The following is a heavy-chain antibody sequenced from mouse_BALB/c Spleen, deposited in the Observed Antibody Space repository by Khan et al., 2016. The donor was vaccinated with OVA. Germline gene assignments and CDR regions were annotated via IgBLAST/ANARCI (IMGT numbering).Heavy chain of an antibody. D-gene: IGHD2-14*01. CDR2: INPSNGYT. CDR3: VRDGAYHRSDGWFAY. J-gene: IGHJ3*01. V-gene: IGHV1-4*01. Sequence: QVQLKESGAELARPGASVKMSCKASGYTFTSYTIHWIKKRPGQGLEWIGYINPSNGYTNYNQKFKDKATLTTDKSSTTAYLQLSSLTSDDSAVYGCVRDGAYHRSDGWFAYWGQGTLVTVAA. CDR1: GYTFTSYT.